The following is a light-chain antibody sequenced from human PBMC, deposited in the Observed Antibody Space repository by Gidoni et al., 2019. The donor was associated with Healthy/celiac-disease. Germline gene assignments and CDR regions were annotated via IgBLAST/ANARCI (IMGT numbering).Light chain of an antibody. V-gene: IGLV2-11*01. CDR2: DVS. J-gene: IGLJ1*01. CDR1: SSDVGGYNY. Sequence: QSALTQPRSVSGSPGQSVTISSTGTSSDVGGYNYVSWYQQHPGKAPKLMIYDVSKRPSGVPDRFSGSTSGNTASLTISGLQAEDEADYYCCSYAGSYVFGTGTKVTVL. CDR3: CSYAGSYV.